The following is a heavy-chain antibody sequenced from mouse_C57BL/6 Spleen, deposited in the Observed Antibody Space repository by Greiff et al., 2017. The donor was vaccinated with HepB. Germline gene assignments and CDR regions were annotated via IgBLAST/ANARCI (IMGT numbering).Heavy chain of an antibody. CDR3: ARSYYYGLPPAWFAY. V-gene: IGHV1-22*01. J-gene: IGHJ3*01. Sequence: EVQLQQSGPELVKPGASVKMSCKASGYTFTDYNMHWVKQSHGKSLEWIGYINPNNGGTSYNQKFKGKATLTVNKSSSTAYMELRSLTSEDSAVYYCARSYYYGLPPAWFAYWGQGTLVTVSA. CDR1: GYTFTDYN. D-gene: IGHD1-1*01. CDR2: INPNNGGT.